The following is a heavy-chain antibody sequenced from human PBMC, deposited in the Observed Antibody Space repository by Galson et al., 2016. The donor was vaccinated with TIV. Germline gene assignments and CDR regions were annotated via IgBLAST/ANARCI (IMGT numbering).Heavy chain of an antibody. CDR2: IYYSGST. CDR1: GGSISNAGYF. CDR3: ARWADSGSYYDYFQH. Sequence: TLSLTCNVSGGSISNAGYFWGWIRLHSGKGLEWIGNIYYSGSTYYNPSLKSRVTMSVDKSQNQFSLNLRSVTAADTAVYYCARWADSGSYYDYFQHWGQGTLVTVSS. V-gene: IGHV4-31*03. D-gene: IGHD1-26*01. J-gene: IGHJ1*01.